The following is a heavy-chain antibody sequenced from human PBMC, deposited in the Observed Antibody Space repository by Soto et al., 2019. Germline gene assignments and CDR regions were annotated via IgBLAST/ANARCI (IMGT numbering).Heavy chain of an antibody. CDR3: ARGLLFSPNCSGGSCSDDY. J-gene: IGHJ4*02. CDR1: GGSISSYY. V-gene: IGHV4-59*01. CDR2: IYYSGST. D-gene: IGHD2-15*01. Sequence: SETLSLTCTVSGGSISSYYWSWIRQPPGKGLEWIGYIYYSGSTNYNPSLKSRVTISVDTSKNQFSLKLSSVTAADTAVYYCARGLLFSPNCSGGSCSDDYWCQGTLVTVSS.